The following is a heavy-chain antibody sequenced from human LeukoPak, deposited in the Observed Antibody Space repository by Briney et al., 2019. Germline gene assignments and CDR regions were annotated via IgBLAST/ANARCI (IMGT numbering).Heavy chain of an antibody. V-gene: IGHV3-74*01. D-gene: IGHD3-10*01. J-gene: IGHJ3*02. Sequence: GGSLRLSCAASGFTFSSYAMSWVRQAPGKGLVWVSCINGDGTSTTYADSVKGRFTISRDNVKNTMYLQMNSLRAEDTAVYYCARGIDYYGSGSYKAFDIWGQGTMVTVSS. CDR3: ARGIDYYGSGSYKAFDI. CDR2: INGDGTST. CDR1: GFTFSSYA.